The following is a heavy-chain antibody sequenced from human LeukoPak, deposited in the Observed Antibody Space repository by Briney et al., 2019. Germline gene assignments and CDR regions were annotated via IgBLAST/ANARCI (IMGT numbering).Heavy chain of an antibody. J-gene: IGHJ4*02. CDR1: GFTFSSYG. CDR2: IWYDGSNK. D-gene: IGHD2-2*01. CDR3: ARMPKSSPIDY. Sequence: GGSLRLSCAASGFTFSSYGMHWVRQAPGKGLEWVAVIWYDGSNKYYADSVKGRFTISRDNSKNTLYLQMNSLRAEDTAVYYCARMPKSSPIDYWGQGTLVTISS. V-gene: IGHV3-33*01.